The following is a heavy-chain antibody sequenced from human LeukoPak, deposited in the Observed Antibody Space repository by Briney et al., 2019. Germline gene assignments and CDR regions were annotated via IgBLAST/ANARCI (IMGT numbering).Heavy chain of an antibody. Sequence: GGSLRLSCAASGFTFGTYWMHWVRQGPGKGLVWVSRINSDGNTITYADSVKGRFTISRDNAKDTLYLQMSGLRAEDAAVYYCARYTEYYFDYWGQGTLVTVSS. CDR1: GFTFGTYW. J-gene: IGHJ4*02. V-gene: IGHV3-74*03. CDR2: INSDGNTI. CDR3: ARYTEYYFDY. D-gene: IGHD2-2*02.